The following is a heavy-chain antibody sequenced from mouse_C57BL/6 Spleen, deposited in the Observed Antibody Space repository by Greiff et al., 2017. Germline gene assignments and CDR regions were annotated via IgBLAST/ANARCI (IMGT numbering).Heavy chain of an antibody. CDR2: ISSGSSTI. J-gene: IGHJ2*01. Sequence: EVQLVESGGGLVKPGGSLKLSCAASGFTFSDYGMHWVRQAPEKGLEWVAYISSGSSTIYYADTVKGRFTISRDNAKNTLFLQMTSLRSEDTAMYYCARRYYGNPYYFDYWGQGTTLTVSS. D-gene: IGHD1-1*01. CDR1: GFTFSDYG. CDR3: ARRYYGNPYYFDY. V-gene: IGHV5-17*01.